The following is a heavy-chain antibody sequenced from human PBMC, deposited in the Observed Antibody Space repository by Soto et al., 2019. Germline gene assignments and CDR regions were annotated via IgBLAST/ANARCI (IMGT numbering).Heavy chain of an antibody. CDR2: IYPGDSDT. CDR3: AAAPYYDFWSGRPRWFDP. V-gene: IGHV5-51*01. D-gene: IGHD3-3*01. J-gene: IGHJ5*02. CDR1: GYSFTSYW. Sequence: PGESLKISCKGSGYSFTSYWIGWVRQMPGKGLEWMGIIYPGDSDTRYSPSFQGQVTISADKSISTAYLQWSSLKASDTAMYYCAAAPYYDFWSGRPRWFDPWGQGTLVTAPQ.